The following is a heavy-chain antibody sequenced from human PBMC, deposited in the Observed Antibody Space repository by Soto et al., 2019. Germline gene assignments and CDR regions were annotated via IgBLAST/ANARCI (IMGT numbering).Heavy chain of an antibody. CDR2: ISYDGSDK. CDR1: GFTFSSYA. CDR3: ARAKDSGWYGLDYYYYYGMDV. Sequence: GSLRLSCAASGFTFSSYAMHWVRQAPGKGLEWVALISYDGSDKDYADSVKGRFTISRDNSRNTLFLQMNSLRAEDTAVYYCARAKDSGWYGLDYYYYYGMDVWGQGTTVTVSS. V-gene: IGHV3-30-3*01. J-gene: IGHJ6*02. D-gene: IGHD6-19*01.